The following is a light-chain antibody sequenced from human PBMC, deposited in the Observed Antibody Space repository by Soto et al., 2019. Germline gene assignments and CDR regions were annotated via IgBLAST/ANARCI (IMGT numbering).Light chain of an antibody. J-gene: IGLJ2*01. CDR3: SSFSSTSTIV. V-gene: IGLV2-14*01. CDR2: EVS. Sequence: QSAMTQPAWVSGSPGQSITISCIGSSSDVGGYNYVSWYQHHPGRVPKPMIFEVSDRPSGVSSRFSGSKSGNTAYLTISGLQAEDEADYYCSSFSSTSTIVFGGGTKVTVL. CDR1: SSDVGGYNY.